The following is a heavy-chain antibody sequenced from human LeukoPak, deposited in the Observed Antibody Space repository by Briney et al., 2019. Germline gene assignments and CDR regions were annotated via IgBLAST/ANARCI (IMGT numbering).Heavy chain of an antibody. D-gene: IGHD2-2*03. Sequence: SETLSRTCTLSGGSISSSSYYWGWIRQPPGKWLEWIGSIYYSGSTYYNPSLKSRVTISVDTSKNQFSLKLSSVTAADTAVYYCARLDAYFDYWGQGTLVTVSS. CDR3: ARLDAYFDY. CDR1: GGSISSSSYY. CDR2: IYYSGST. J-gene: IGHJ4*02. V-gene: IGHV4-39*01.